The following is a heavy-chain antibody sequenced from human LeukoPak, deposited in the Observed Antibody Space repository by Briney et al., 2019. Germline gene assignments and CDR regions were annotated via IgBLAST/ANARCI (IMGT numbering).Heavy chain of an antibody. Sequence: SQTLSLTFAISGDSVSSNSGAWNWIRQSPSRGLEWLGRAYYRSKWYYDYAVSVISRIMIEVDTSKNQFSLQLKSVTPEETAVYCCASGNLGSHDYRGQGTLVTVSS. D-gene: IGHD3-10*01. J-gene: IGHJ4*02. CDR1: GDSVSSNSGA. CDR2: AYYRSKWYY. CDR3: ASGNLGSHDY. V-gene: IGHV6-1*01.